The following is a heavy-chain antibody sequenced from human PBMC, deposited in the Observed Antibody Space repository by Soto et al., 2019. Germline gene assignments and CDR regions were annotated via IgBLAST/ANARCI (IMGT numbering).Heavy chain of an antibody. CDR2: IYYSGST. V-gene: IGHV4-59*01. Sequence: SETLSLTCTVSGDSISGFYWSWIRQPPGKGLEWIGYIYYSGSTKYNPSLRSRVTISVDTSKNQFFLKLSSVTAADTAVYYCARGHRYCRGDSCYLFDYWGQGTLVTVSS. CDR3: ARGHRYCRGDSCYLFDY. CDR1: GDSISGFY. D-gene: IGHD2-15*01. J-gene: IGHJ4*02.